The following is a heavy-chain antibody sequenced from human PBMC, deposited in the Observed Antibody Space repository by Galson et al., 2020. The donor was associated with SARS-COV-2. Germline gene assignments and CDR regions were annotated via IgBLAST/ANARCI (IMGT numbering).Heavy chain of an antibody. J-gene: IGHJ5*02. V-gene: IGHV4-39*01. CDR2: IYYSGST. CDR1: GGSISSSSYY. CDR3: ARQGIRYFDWFEAGNWLDP. D-gene: IGHD3-9*01. Sequence: ETLSLTCTVSGGSISSSSYYWGWIRQPPGKGLEWIGSIYYSGSTYYNPSLKSRVTISVDTSKNQFSLKLSSVTAAYTAVYYCARQGIRYFDWFEAGNWLDPWGQGTLVTVSS.